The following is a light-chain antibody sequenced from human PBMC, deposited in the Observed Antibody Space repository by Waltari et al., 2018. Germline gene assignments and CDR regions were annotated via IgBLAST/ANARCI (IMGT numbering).Light chain of an antibody. V-gene: IGKV3-11*01. CDR3: QQRGDWPFT. Sequence: EIVLTQAPATLSLSPGERGKLSCRSSQIIGNYLAWYQQKPGQAPRLLIYGASDRATGIPARFSGSGSGTDFTLTISSLEPEDFAVYYCQQRGDWPFTFGQGTRLEIK. J-gene: IGKJ5*01. CDR1: QIIGNY. CDR2: GAS.